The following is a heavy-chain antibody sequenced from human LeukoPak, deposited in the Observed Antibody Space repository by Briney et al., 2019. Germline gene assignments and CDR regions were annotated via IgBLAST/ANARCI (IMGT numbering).Heavy chain of an antibody. D-gene: IGHD6-19*01. CDR3: AREGDSSGWKN. CDR2: IYTSGST. J-gene: IGHJ4*02. CDR1: GGSISSSSYY. Sequence: SETLSLTCTVSGGSISSSSYYWGWIRQPPGKGLEWIGRIYTSGSTNYNPSLKSRVTISVDTSKNQFSLKLSSVTAADTAVYYCAREGDSSGWKNWGQGTLVTVSS. V-gene: IGHV4-39*07.